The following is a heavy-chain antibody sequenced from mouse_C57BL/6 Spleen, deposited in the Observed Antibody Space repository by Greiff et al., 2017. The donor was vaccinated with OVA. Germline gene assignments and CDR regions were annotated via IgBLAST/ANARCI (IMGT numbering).Heavy chain of an antibody. CDR2: INPNNGGT. J-gene: IGHJ2*01. CDR3: ARWNLYFYG. V-gene: IGHV1-18*01. D-gene: IGHD1-1*01. CDR1: GYTFTDYN. Sequence: EVQLQQSGPELVKPGASVKISCKASGYTFTDYNMDWVKQSHGKSLEWIGDINPNNGGTIYNQKFKGKATLTVDKSSSTAYMELRSLTSEDNAVYYCARWNLYFYGWGQGTTLTVSS.